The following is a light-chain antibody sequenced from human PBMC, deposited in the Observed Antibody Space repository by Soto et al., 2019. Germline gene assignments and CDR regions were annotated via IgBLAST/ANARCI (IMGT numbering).Light chain of an antibody. Sequence: QSVLTQPPSVSGAPGQRVTISCTGSSSKIGAGYDVHWYQQLPGTAPKLLIYGNSNRPSGVPDRFSGSKSGTSASLAITGLQAEDEADYYCQSYDSSLSGSNVFGGGTKLTVL. V-gene: IGLV1-40*01. CDR2: GNS. J-gene: IGLJ2*01. CDR3: QSYDSSLSGSNV. CDR1: SSKIGAGYD.